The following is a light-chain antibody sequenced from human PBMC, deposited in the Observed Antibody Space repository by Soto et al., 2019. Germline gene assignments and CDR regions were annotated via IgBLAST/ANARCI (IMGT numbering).Light chain of an antibody. Sequence: EIVMTQSPSSLSASPGARTTLSCRASQRVSSSYLAWYQKPLGKATRLIISRANNRVSGIPERLSGSGYGTDSPTTISRLEPEDFAVYYCQQYGRGGTFGQGTKVEI. V-gene: IGKV3-20*01. CDR2: RAN. J-gene: IGKJ1*01. CDR3: QQYGRGGT. CDR1: QRVSSSY.